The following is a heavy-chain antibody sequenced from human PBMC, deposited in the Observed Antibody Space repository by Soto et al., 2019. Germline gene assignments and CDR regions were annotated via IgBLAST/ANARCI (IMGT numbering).Heavy chain of an antibody. CDR1: GGSISGSY. CDR3: ARSVAVPGAHIDY. CDR2: VYYTGST. Sequence: TSETLSLTCSVSGGSISGSYWSWIRQSPGKGLEWLGYVYYTGSTNYSPSLRSRVSISVDTSKNEFSLRLSSVTAADTAVYFCARSVAVPGAHIDYWGQGTQVTVSS. J-gene: IGHJ4*02. V-gene: IGHV4-59*01. D-gene: IGHD6-19*01.